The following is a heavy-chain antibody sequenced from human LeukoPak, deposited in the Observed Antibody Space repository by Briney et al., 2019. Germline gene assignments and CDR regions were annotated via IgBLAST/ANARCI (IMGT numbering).Heavy chain of an antibody. D-gene: IGHD4-17*01. CDR1: GFTFSSYW. CDR2: IKQDGSEK. CDR3: AKDLRPTTVPTRPFDY. V-gene: IGHV3-7*03. J-gene: IGHJ4*02. Sequence: GGSLRLSCAASGFTFSSYWMSWVRQAPGKGLEWVANIKQDGSEKYYVDSVKGRFTISRDNAKNSLYLQMNSLRAEDTAVYYCAKDLRPTTVPTRPFDYWGQGTLVTVSS.